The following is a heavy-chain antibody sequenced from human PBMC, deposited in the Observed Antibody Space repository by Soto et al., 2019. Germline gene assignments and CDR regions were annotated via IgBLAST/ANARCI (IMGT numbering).Heavy chain of an antibody. CDR1: GFSLSTSGMC. CDR3: ARIQGDGYNLPYYGMDV. D-gene: IGHD5-12*01. V-gene: IGHV2-70*01. Sequence: YGPTLVNPTQTLTLTCTFSGFSLSTSGMCVSWIRQPPGKALEWLALIDWDDDKYYSTSLKTRLTISKDTSKNQVVLTMTNMDPVDTATYYCARIQGDGYNLPYYGMDVWGQGTTVTVSS. J-gene: IGHJ6*02. CDR2: IDWDDDK.